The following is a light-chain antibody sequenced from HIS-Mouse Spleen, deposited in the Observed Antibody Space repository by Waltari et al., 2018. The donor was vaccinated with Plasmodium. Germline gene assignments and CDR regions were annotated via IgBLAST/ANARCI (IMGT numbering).Light chain of an antibody. CDR1: SSDVGGYNY. Sequence: QSALTQPRSVSGSPGQSVTISCTGTSSDVGGYNYVSWYQQHPGKAPKLMIYDVSKWPSGVPDRFSGLQAEDEADYYSCSYAGSYTYVFGTGTKVTVL. CDR2: DVS. V-gene: IGLV2-11*01. CDR3: CSYAGSYTYV. J-gene: IGLJ1*01.